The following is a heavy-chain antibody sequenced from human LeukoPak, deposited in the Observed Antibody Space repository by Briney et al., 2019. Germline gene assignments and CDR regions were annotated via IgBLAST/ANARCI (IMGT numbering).Heavy chain of an antibody. CDR1: GGSFSGYY. J-gene: IGHJ4*02. Sequence: PSETLSLTCAVYGGSFSGYYWSWIRQPPGKGLEWIGEINHSGSTNYNPSLKSRVTISVDTSKNQFSLKLSSVTAADTAVYYCARAGGADVDYWGQGTLVTVSS. CDR3: ARAGGADVDY. CDR2: INHSGST. V-gene: IGHV4-34*01. D-gene: IGHD4/OR15-4a*01.